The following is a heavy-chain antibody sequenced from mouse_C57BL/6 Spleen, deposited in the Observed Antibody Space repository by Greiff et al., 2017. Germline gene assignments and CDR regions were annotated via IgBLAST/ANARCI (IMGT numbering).Heavy chain of an antibody. D-gene: IGHD1-1*01. CDR3: ARPQHYGSSYDYAMDY. CDR1: GFTFSSYT. V-gene: IGHV5-9*01. Sequence: EVMLVESGGGLVKPGGSLKLSCAASGFTFSSYTMSWVRQTPEKRLEWVATISGGGGNTYYPDSVKGRFTISRDNAKNTLYLQMSSLRSEDTALYYCARPQHYGSSYDYAMDYWGQGTSVTVSS. CDR2: ISGGGGNT. J-gene: IGHJ4*01.